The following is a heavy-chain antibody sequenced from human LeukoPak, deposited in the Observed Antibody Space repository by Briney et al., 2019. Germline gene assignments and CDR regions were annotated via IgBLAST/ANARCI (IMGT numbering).Heavy chain of an antibody. J-gene: IGHJ4*02. Sequence: ASVKVSCKASGYTFTGYYMHWVRQAPGQGLEWMGRINPNSGGTNYAQKFQGRVTMTRDTSISTACMELSRLRSDDTAVYYCARDQSRLRVGATTSLGYWGQGTLVTVSS. CDR1: GYTFTGYY. CDR3: ARDQSRLRVGATTSLGY. D-gene: IGHD1-26*01. V-gene: IGHV1-2*06. CDR2: INPNSGGT.